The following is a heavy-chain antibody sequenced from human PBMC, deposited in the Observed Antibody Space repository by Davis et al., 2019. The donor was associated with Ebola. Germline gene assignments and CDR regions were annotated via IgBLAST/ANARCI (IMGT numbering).Heavy chain of an antibody. V-gene: IGHV1-2*02. CDR1: GYTFTGYY. CDR2: INPNSGGT. D-gene: IGHD2-8*01. Sequence: ASVKVSCKASGYTFTGYYMHWVRQAPGQGLEWMGWINPNSGGTNYAQKFQGRVTMTRDTSISTAYMELSRLRSDDTAVYYCARGPVLMPYEGWFDPWGQGTLVTVSS. J-gene: IGHJ5*02. CDR3: ARGPVLMPYEGWFDP.